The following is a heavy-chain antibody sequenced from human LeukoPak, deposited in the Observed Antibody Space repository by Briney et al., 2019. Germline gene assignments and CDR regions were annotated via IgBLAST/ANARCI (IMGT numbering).Heavy chain of an antibody. V-gene: IGHV3-48*03. CDR3: ARLGGYSSGWYKGAFDI. CDR2: ISSSGSTI. Sequence: GGSLRLSCAASGFTFGSYEMNWVRQAPGKGLEWVSYISSSGSTIYYADSVKGRFTISRDNAKNSLYLQMNSLRAEDTAVYYCARLGGYSSGWYKGAFDIWGQGTMVTVSS. J-gene: IGHJ3*02. CDR1: GFTFGSYE. D-gene: IGHD6-19*01.